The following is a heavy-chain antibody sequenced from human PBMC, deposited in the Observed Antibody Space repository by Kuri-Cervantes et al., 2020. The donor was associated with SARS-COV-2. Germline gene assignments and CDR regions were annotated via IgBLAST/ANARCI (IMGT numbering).Heavy chain of an antibody. V-gene: IGHV3-23*01. CDR2: ISDLGGST. CDR1: GFTFSSYA. D-gene: IGHD2-2*01. J-gene: IGHJ5*02. CDR3: AVYCLTTSCTRGFDH. Sequence: GGSLRLSCAASGFTFSSYAMTWVRQAPGKGLEWVSAISDLGGSTYYADSVKGRFTLSRDSSKNTLYLQMNSLRAEDTAVYYCAVYCLTTSCTRGFDHWGQGTLVTVSS.